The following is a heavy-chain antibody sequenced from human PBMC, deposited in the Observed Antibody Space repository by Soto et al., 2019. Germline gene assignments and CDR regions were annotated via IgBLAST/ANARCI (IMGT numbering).Heavy chain of an antibody. V-gene: IGHV4-61*01. D-gene: IGHD6-6*01. CDR2: IYYSGST. CDR3: ARQSSIAAPLGYYGMDV. CDR1: GGSVSSGSYY. J-gene: IGHJ6*02. Sequence: SETLSLTCTVSGGSVSSGSYYWSWIRQPPGKGLEWIGYIYYSGSTNYNPSLKSRVTISVDTSKNQFSLKLSSVTAADTAVYYCARQSSIAAPLGYYGMDVWGQGTTVTVSS.